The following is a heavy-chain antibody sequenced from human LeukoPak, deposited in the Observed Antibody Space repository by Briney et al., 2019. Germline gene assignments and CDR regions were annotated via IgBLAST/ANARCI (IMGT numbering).Heavy chain of an antibody. CDR1: GFTFSDYY. D-gene: IGHD2/OR15-2a*01. CDR3: AREVRGFYYFDY. J-gene: IGHJ4*02. V-gene: IGHV3-11*01. CDR2: ISSSGSTI. Sequence: GGSLRLSCAASGFTFSDYYMNWIRKAPGRGLEWVSYISSSGSTIQYADSVKGRFTISRDNAKNSLYLQMSGLRAEDTAVYYCAREVRGFYYFDYWGQGTLVTVSS.